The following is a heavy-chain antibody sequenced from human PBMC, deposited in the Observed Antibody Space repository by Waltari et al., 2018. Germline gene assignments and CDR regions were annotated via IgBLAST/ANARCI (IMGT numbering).Heavy chain of an antibody. CDR2: IKSSSSYI. J-gene: IGHJ4*02. D-gene: IGHD3-3*01. CDR1: GFTFSSYS. CDR3: ARGYYEFWSGYYFDY. Sequence: EVQLVESGGGLVKPGGSLRLSCAASGFTFSSYSMNWVRQAPGKGLEWFSSIKSSSSYINDADPGKGRFTISRDNAKNSLYLQMNSLRADDTAVYYCARGYYEFWSGYYFDYWGQGTLVTVSS. V-gene: IGHV3-21*01.